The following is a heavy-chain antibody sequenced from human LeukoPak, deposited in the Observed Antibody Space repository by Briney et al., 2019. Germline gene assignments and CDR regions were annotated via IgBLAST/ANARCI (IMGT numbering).Heavy chain of an antibody. CDR3: ARGDTAMVPRGY. CDR2: IYYSGST. D-gene: IGHD5-18*01. CDR1: GGSISSSSYY. J-gene: IGHJ4*02. V-gene: IGHV4-39*07. Sequence: SETLSLTCTVSGGSISSSSYYWGWIRQPPGKGLEWIGSIYYSGSTYYYPSLKSRVTISVDTSKNQFSLKLSSVTAADTAVYYCARGDTAMVPRGYWGQGTLVTVSS.